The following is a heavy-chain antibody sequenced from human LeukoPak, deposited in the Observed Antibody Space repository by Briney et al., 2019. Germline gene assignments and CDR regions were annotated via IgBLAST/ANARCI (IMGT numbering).Heavy chain of an antibody. J-gene: IGHJ6*04. CDR2: ISASGGST. D-gene: IGHD1-1*01. CDR3: AKDRTDTGSLGFWV. V-gene: IGHV3-23*01. CDR1: GFTFNSYA. Sequence: GGSLRHSCAASGFTFNSYAMSWVRQGPGKGLEWVSIISASGGSTYYADSVKGRFTISRDNSKSKLYLQMNSLRVEDTAVYYCAKDRTDTGSLGFWVSGKGTTVTVSS.